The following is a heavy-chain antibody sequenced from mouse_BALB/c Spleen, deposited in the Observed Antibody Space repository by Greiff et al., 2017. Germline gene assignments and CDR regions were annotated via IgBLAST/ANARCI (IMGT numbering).Heavy chain of an antibody. CDR1: GFNIKDTY. D-gene: IGHD2-12*01. CDR3: ARLDYSPAY. CDR2: IDPANGNT. Sequence: VHVKQSGAELVKPGASVKLSCTASGFNIKDTYMHWVKQRPEQGLEWIGRIDPANGNTKYDPKFQGKATITADTSSNTAYLQLSSLTSEDTAVYYCARLDYSPAYWGQGTLVTVSA. V-gene: IGHV14-3*02. J-gene: IGHJ3*01.